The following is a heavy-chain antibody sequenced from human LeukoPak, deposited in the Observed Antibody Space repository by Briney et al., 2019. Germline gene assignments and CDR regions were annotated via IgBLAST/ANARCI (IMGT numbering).Heavy chain of an antibody. CDR1: GFTVSSNY. D-gene: IGHD3-10*01. J-gene: IGHJ6*03. V-gene: IGHV3-53*01. CDR3: ARGKSSGRLGYIDV. Sequence: PGGSLRLSCAASGFTVSSNYMSWVRQAAGKGLEWVSVIYSGGSTYYADSVKGRFTISRDNSKNTLYLQMNSLRAEDTAVYYCARGKSSGRLGYIDVWGKGTTVTVSS. CDR2: IYSGGST.